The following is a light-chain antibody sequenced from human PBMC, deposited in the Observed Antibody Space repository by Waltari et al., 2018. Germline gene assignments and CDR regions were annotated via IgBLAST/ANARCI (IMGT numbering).Light chain of an antibody. CDR1: SAINVGNFF. CDR3: MFWPSNVWV. V-gene: IGLV5-37*01. CDR2: YNSDSEK. J-gene: IGLJ3*02. Sequence: QPVLTQPPSSSASPGESARLTCTLPSAINVGNFFIYWSQQTPGSPPRFLLYYNSDSEKAQGSGVPSRFSGSKDASANAGILLISGLQSEDEADYYCMFWPSNVWVFGGGTKLTVL.